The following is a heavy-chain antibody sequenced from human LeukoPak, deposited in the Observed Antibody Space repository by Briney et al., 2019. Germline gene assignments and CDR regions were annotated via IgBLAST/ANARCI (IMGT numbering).Heavy chain of an antibody. V-gene: IGHV1-69*06. J-gene: IGHJ6*03. CDR2: IIPIFGTA. CDR1: GGTFSSYA. CDR3: ARGRITMVRGVHYYYYMDV. D-gene: IGHD3-10*01. Sequence: GASVKVSCKASGGTFSSYAISWVRQAPGQGLEWMGGIIPIFGTANYAQKFRGRVTITADKSTRTAYMELSSLRSEDTAVYYCARGRITMVRGVHYYYYMDVWGKGTTVTVSS.